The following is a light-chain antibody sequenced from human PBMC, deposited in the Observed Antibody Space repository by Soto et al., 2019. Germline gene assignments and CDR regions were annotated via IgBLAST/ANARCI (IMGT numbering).Light chain of an antibody. J-gene: IGKJ1*01. Sequence: DIQMTQSPSTLSASVGDRVTITCRASQSIDSWLAWYQHKPGKAPKLLIFKASTLETGVPSRFSGSGSETEFTLTISSLQSEDFAVYYCQQYNNWPPWTFGQGTKVDIK. CDR2: KAS. CDR1: QSIDSW. V-gene: IGKV1-5*03. CDR3: QQYNNWPPWT.